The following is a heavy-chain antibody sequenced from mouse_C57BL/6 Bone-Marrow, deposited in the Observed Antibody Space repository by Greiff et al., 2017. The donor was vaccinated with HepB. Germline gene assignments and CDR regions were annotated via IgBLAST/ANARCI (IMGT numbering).Heavy chain of an antibody. CDR3: AKLRRPRAMDY. CDR1: GYAFSSSW. D-gene: IGHD1-2*01. V-gene: IGHV1-82*01. Sequence: VQLQQSGPELVKPGASVKISCKASGYAFSSSWMNWVKQRPGKGLEWIGRIYPGDGDTNYNGKFKGKATLTADKSSSTAYMQLSSLTSEDSAVYFCAKLRRPRAMDYWGQGTSVTVSS. J-gene: IGHJ4*01. CDR2: IYPGDGDT.